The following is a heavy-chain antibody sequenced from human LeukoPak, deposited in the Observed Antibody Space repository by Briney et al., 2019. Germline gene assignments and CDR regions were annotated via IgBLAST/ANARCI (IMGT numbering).Heavy chain of an antibody. CDR1: GGSISSYY. D-gene: IGHD4-23*01. Sequence: PSETLSLTCTVSGGSISSYYWSWIRQPPGKGLEWIGYIYYSGSTNYNPSLKSRVTISVDTSKNQFSLKLSSVTAADTAVYYCARHNLYGGLTFDIWGQGTMVTVSS. J-gene: IGHJ3*02. CDR3: ARHNLYGGLTFDI. CDR2: IYYSGST. V-gene: IGHV4-59*08.